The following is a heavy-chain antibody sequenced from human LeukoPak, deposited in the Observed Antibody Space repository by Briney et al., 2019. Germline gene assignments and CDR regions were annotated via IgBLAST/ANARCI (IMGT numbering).Heavy chain of an antibody. CDR2: IGNSGDSA. CDR3: ARSQRLYYDDMSGPDAFDI. Sequence: GGSLRLSCASSGFTFSSFAMSWVRQSPGKGLEWVSSIGNSGDSAYYADSVKGRFTISRDNSKNTMYLQMNYLRAEDTAIYYCARSQRLYYDDMSGPDAFDIWGQGTMGTVSS. D-gene: IGHD3-16*01. V-gene: IGHV3-23*01. CDR1: GFTFSSFA. J-gene: IGHJ3*02.